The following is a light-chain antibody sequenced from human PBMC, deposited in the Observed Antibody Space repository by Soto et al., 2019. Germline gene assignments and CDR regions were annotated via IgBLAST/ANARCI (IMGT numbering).Light chain of an antibody. CDR3: SSYTSSSTVL. J-gene: IGLJ2*01. CDR2: EVN. V-gene: IGLV2-14*01. Sequence: QSVLTQPASVSGSPGQSITISCTGTSSDIGGYNYVSWYQQHPGKAPKLMIYEVNNRPSGVSYRFSGSKSGSTASLTISGLQAEDEAEYYCSSYTSSSTVLFAGGTKLTVL. CDR1: SSDIGGYNY.